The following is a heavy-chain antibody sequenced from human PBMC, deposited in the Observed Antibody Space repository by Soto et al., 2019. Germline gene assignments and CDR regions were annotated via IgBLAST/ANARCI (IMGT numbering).Heavy chain of an antibody. J-gene: IGHJ5*01. Sequence: QVQLVESGGGVVQPGTFLRLTCAGSGFTFSRNGMHWVRQAPGKGLEWVALVSYDGSKKYYVDSVKGRFTISRDNSENTLYLQMNSLRAEDTAVYYCARWVGGSMSDNSGKYDSWGQGTLVTVSS. V-gene: IGHV3-30*03. CDR3: ARWVGGSMSDNSGKYDS. CDR1: GFTFSRNG. D-gene: IGHD3-22*01. CDR2: VSYDGSKK.